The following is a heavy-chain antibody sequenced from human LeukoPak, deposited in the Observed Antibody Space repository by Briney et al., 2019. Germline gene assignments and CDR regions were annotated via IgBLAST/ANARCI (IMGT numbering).Heavy chain of an antibody. CDR3: ARAPHFFDTSGSRYYFDY. CDR1: GGSISSSTDY. V-gene: IGHV4-39*07. CDR2: IYYSGTT. D-gene: IGHD3-22*01. Sequence: SETLSLTCTVSGGSISSSTDYWGWIRQPPGKGLEWIGTIYYSGTTYYNPSLKSRVTISVDTSKKQFSLELTSVTAADTAVYYCARAPHFFDTSGSRYYFDYWGQGALVTVSS. J-gene: IGHJ4*02.